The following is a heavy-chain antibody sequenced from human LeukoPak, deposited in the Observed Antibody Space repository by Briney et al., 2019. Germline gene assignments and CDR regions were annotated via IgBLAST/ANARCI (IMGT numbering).Heavy chain of an antibody. CDR1: GFTFNSYS. V-gene: IGHV3-21*01. D-gene: IGHD6-13*01. J-gene: IGHJ4*02. CDR3: ARVGVAASNTGFDY. Sequence: GGSLRLSCAASGFTFNSYSMNWVRQAPGKGLEWVSSISSSSSYIYYADSVKGRFTISRDNAKNSLYLQMSSLRAEDTAVYYCARVGVAASNTGFDYWGQGTLVTVSS. CDR2: ISSSSSYI.